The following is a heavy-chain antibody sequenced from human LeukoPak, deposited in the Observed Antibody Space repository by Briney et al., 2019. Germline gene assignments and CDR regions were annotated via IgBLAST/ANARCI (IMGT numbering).Heavy chain of an antibody. J-gene: IGHJ4*01. CDR1: GDSISSGSYS. CDR2: IKHSGNT. CDR3: SRGASTYHDNVSVCFEY. V-gene: IGHV4-30-4*01. Sequence: SETLSLTCTVSGDSISSGSYSWSWIRQPPGKGLEWTGHIKHSGNTYYNPTLKSRIIVSVDTSKNQFSLKLNSVTAADTAVYYVSRGASTYHDNVSVCFEYCCQGTVVTVSS. D-gene: IGHD3-16*01.